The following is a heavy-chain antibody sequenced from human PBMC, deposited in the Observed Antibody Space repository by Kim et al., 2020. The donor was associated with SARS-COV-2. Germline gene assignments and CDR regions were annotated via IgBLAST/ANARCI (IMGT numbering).Heavy chain of an antibody. CDR1: GGSISSSNW. Sequence: SETLSLTCAVSGGSISSSNWWSWVRQPPGKGLEWIGEIYHSGSTNYNPSLKSRVTISVDKSKNQFSLKLSSVTAADTAVYYCARVPLKETYSANYGMDVWGQGTTVTVSS. D-gene: IGHD5-18*01. J-gene: IGHJ6*02. V-gene: IGHV4-4*02. CDR2: IYHSGST. CDR3: ARVPLKETYSANYGMDV.